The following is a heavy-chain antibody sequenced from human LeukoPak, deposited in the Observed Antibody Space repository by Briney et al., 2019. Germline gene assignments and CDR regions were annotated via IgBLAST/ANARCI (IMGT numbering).Heavy chain of an antibody. D-gene: IGHD4/OR15-4a*01. J-gene: IGHJ4*02. CDR2: IWSDGSNE. Sequence: GRSLRLPCVASGFIFSSYGMHWVRHAPGKGLEGVAVIWSDGSNEYYADSVKGRFTISRDNSKNTLYLQMVSLRAEDTAVYYCATDAGGAAFDYWGQGTLVTVSS. V-gene: IGHV3-33*01. CDR1: GFIFSSYG. CDR3: ATDAGGAAFDY.